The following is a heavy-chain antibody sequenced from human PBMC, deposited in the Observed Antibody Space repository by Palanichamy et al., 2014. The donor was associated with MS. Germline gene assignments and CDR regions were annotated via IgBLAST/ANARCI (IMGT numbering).Heavy chain of an antibody. D-gene: IGHD3-3*01. J-gene: IGHJ5*02. CDR1: GGSISSGSYY. CDR3: ARGVYDFWSGYSNWFDP. V-gene: IGHV4-61*02. Sequence: VQLQESGPGLVKPSQTLSLTCTVSGGSISSGSYYWSWIRQPAGKGLEWIGRIYISGSTNYNPSLKSRVTISVDTSKKFFYLKLSSVTAADTAVYYCARGVYDFWSGYSNWFDPWGQGTLVTVSS. CDR2: IYISGST.